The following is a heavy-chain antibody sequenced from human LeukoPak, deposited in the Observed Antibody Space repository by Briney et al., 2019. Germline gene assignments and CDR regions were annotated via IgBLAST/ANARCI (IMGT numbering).Heavy chain of an antibody. CDR2: ISGSGGTT. CDR3: ARDHYSRNDY. J-gene: IGHJ4*02. CDR1: GFTFSSYA. Sequence: GGSLRLSCAASGFTFSSYAMNWVRQAPGKGLEWVSVISGSGGTTYYADSVKGRFTISRDNSKNMLYLQMNSLRDEDTAVYYCARDHYSRNDYWGQGTLVTVSS. V-gene: IGHV3-23*01. D-gene: IGHD6-13*01.